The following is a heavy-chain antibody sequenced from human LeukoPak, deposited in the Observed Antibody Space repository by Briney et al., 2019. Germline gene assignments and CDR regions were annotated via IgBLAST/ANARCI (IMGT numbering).Heavy chain of an antibody. CDR3: ARDAYYDFWSGSPPAQANGAFDI. Sequence: GGSLRLSYAASGFTFSSYWMSWVRQAPGKGLEWVANIKQDGSEKYYVDSVKGRFTISRDNAKNSLYLQMNSLRAEDTAVYYCARDAYYDFWSGSPPAQANGAFDIWGQGTMVTVSS. CDR2: IKQDGSEK. J-gene: IGHJ3*02. CDR1: GFTFSSYW. D-gene: IGHD3-3*01. V-gene: IGHV3-7*01.